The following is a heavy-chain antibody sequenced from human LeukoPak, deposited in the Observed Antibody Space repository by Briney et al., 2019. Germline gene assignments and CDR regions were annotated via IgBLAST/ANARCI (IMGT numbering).Heavy chain of an antibody. V-gene: IGHV3-74*01. CDR1: GFTLRGYW. Sequence: GGSLRLSCEASGFTLRGYWMHWVRQAPGRGLVWVSRINSDGATTNYGDSVKGRFTVSRDNTKNTLFLQMNSLRPDDTALYYCAREYNNHWPFDYWGQGTLVTVSS. D-gene: IGHD1-1*01. J-gene: IGHJ4*02. CDR3: AREYNNHWPFDY. CDR2: INSDGATT.